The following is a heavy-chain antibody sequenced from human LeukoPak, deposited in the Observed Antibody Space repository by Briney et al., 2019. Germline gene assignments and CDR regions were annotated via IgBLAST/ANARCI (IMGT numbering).Heavy chain of an antibody. J-gene: IGHJ4*02. V-gene: IGHV1-18*01. Sequence: AASVKVSCKASGYTFTSYGISWVRQAPGQGPEWMGWISAYNGNTNYAQKLQGRVTMTTDTSTSTAYMELRSLRSDDTAVYYCARAMGYYYDSSGYYYFDYWGQGTLVTVSS. CDR2: ISAYNGNT. D-gene: IGHD3-22*01. CDR3: ARAMGYYYDSSGYYYFDY. CDR1: GYTFTSYG.